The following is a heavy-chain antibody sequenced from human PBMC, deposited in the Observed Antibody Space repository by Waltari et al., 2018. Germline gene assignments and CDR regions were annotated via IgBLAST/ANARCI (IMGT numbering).Heavy chain of an antibody. J-gene: IGHJ5*02. CDR2: IKNSGT. Sequence: QVQLRESGPGLVKASETLSLTCSVSGGSVRSSGYSWNWVRQPPGKGLEWIGNIKNSGTNSNPALKSRLVISRDTSKNVFSLELTSVTAADTAVYFCATESTYGFDAWGQGILVTVSS. V-gene: IGHV4-30-4*07. CDR1: GGSVRSSGYS. D-gene: IGHD3-10*01. CDR3: ATESTYGFDA.